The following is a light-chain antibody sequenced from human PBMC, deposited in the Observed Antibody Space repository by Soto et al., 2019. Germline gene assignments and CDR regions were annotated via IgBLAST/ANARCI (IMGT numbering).Light chain of an antibody. CDR2: EVS. CDR3: SSYTSGSILYV. Sequence: QSALTQPASVSGSPGQSITISCTGTSSDVGGYDYVSWYQQHPGKAPKLMIYEVSNRPSGVSNRFSGSKSGNTASLTISGLQAEDEADYYCSSYTSGSILYVFGTGTKLT. V-gene: IGLV2-14*01. CDR1: SSDVGGYDY. J-gene: IGLJ1*01.